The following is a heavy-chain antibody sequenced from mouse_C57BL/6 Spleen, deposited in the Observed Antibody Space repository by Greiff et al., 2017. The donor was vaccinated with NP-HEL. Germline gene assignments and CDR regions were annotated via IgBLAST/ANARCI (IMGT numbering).Heavy chain of an antibody. CDR2: IYPGSGNT. D-gene: IGHD3-2*02. Sequence: QVQLKQSGPELVKPGASVKISCKASGYSFTSYYIHWVKQRPGQGLEWIGWIYPGSGNTKYNEKFKGKATLTADTSSSTAYKQLSSLTSEDSAVYYCASSGPYYFDYWGKGTTLTVSS. V-gene: IGHV1-66*01. J-gene: IGHJ2*01. CDR1: GYSFTSYY. CDR3: ASSGPYYFDY.